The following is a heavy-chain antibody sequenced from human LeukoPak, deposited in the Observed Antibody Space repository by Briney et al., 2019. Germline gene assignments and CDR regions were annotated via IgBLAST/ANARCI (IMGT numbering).Heavy chain of an antibody. J-gene: IGHJ4*02. CDR2: IRYDGSNK. V-gene: IGHV3-30*02. CDR1: GFTFSSYG. CDR3: AKGGGGYSGYLIDY. D-gene: IGHD5-12*01. Sequence: RGSLRLSCAASGFTFSSYGMHWVRQAPGKGLEWVAFIRYDGSNKYYADSVKGRFTTSRDNSKNTLYLQMNSLRAEDTAVYYCAKGGGGYSGYLIDYWGQGTLVTVSS.